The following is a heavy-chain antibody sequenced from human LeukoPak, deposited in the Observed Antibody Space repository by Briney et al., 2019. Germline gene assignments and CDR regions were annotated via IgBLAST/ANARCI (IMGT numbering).Heavy chain of an antibody. D-gene: IGHD4-17*01. CDR2: IKQDGSEK. CDR1: GFTFSSYW. CDR3: ARGSLYGDYGVTTFDY. V-gene: IGHV3-7*01. Sequence: GGSLRLSCAASGFTFSSYWMSWVRQAPGKGLEWVANIKQDGSEKYYVDSVKGRFTISRDNAKNSLYLQMNSLRAEDTAVYYCARGSLYGDYGVTTFDYWGQGTLVTVSS. J-gene: IGHJ4*02.